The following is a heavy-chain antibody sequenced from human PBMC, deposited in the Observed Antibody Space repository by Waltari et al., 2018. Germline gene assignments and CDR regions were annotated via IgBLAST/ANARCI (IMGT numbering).Heavy chain of an antibody. Sequence: EVQLLESGGDLVQPGGSLRLSCNVSGFIFNSYAMTWVRKAPGKGLEWVSGISYNGGTTYYADSVKARFTISRDNSRNTLFLQMNSLRAEDTAVYYCARDQFGLAAVRALLSWGRGTLVTVSS. D-gene: IGHD6-13*01. CDR1: GFIFNSYA. CDR2: ISYNGGTT. V-gene: IGHV3-23*01. J-gene: IGHJ4*02. CDR3: ARDQFGLAAVRALLS.